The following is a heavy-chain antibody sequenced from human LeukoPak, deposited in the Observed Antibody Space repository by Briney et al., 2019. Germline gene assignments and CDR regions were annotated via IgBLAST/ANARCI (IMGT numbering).Heavy chain of an antibody. Sequence: GGSLTLSCAASGFTFSNAWMSWIRQAPGKGLEWVGRIKSKTDGGTPEYAASVKGRFTISRDDSEGVAYLQMNSLKTEDKPVYYCTRDQTPYYWGQGTLVTVSS. J-gene: IGHJ4*02. CDR3: TRDQTPYY. V-gene: IGHV3-15*01. CDR1: GFTFSNAW. CDR2: IKSKTDGGTP.